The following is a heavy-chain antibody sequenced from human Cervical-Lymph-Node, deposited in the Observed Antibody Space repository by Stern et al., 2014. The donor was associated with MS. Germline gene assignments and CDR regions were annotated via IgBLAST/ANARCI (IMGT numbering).Heavy chain of an antibody. V-gene: IGHV4-61*01. D-gene: IGHD2-2*01. Sequence: QLQLQESGPGLVKPSETLSLTCTVSGDSISRRRYYWSWIRQPPGKGLEWIGFIYYGGSTKYNPSLNSRVTILQDSSKNQISLKLNSVTAADSAVYYCARDGYSSTEYYLEYWGQGILVTVSS. CDR3: ARDGYSSTEYYLEY. CDR1: GDSISRRRYY. CDR2: IYYGGST. J-gene: IGHJ4*02.